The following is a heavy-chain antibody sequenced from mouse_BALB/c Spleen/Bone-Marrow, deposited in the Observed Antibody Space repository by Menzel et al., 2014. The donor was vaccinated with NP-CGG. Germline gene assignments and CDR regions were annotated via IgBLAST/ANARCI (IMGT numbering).Heavy chain of an antibody. Sequence: VKLMESGAELVKPGASVKLSCKASGYTFTSYWMHWVKQRPGQGLEWIGEINPSNGRTNYNEKFKSKATLTVDKSSSTAYMQRSSLTSEYSAVHCCSRTSCRYWGQETTRTVSS. CDR2: INPSNGRT. CDR3: SRTSCRY. CDR1: GYTFTSYW. V-gene: IGHV1S81*02. J-gene: IGHJ2*01.